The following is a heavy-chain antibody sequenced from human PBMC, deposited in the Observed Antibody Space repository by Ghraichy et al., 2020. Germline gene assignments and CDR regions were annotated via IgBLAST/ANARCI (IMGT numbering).Heavy chain of an antibody. CDR3: ARDSGDWTLDY. Sequence: GESLNISCVGSGFTFSSHWMSWVRQVPGKGLEWVANIKRDGSQKYYVGSLKGRFTISRDNAKNSLYLQMSSLRAGDTAVYYCARDSGDWTLDYWGQGTLVTTSS. CDR1: GFTFSSHW. D-gene: IGHD2-21*02. V-gene: IGHV3-7*03. CDR2: IKRDGSQK. J-gene: IGHJ4*02.